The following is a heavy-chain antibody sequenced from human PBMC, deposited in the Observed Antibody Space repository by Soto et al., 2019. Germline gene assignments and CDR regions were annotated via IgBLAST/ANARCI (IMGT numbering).Heavy chain of an antibody. CDR3: ARDGYSGYGLWQREHSFDY. CDR1: GFTFSSYW. D-gene: IGHD5-12*01. CDR2: IKQDGSEK. J-gene: IGHJ4*02. V-gene: IGHV3-7*01. Sequence: GGSLRLSCAASGFTFSSYWMSWVRQAPGKGLEWVANIKQDGSEKYYVDSVKGRFTISRDNAKNSLYLQMNSLRAEDTAVYYCARDGYSGYGLWQREHSFDYWGQGTLVTVSS.